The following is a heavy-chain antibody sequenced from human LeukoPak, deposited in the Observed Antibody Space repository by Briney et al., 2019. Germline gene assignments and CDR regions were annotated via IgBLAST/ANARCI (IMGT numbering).Heavy chain of an antibody. CDR1: GGSFSGYY. CDR3: AREYGDYTPFDY. J-gene: IGHJ4*02. V-gene: IGHV4-34*01. Sequence: KPSETLSLTCAVYGGSFSGYYWRWIRQPPGKGLEWIGEINHSGSTNHNPSLQSRVTISVDTSKNQFSLKLSSVTAADTAVYYCAREYGDYTPFDYWGQGTLVTVSS. CDR2: INHSGST. D-gene: IGHD4-17*01.